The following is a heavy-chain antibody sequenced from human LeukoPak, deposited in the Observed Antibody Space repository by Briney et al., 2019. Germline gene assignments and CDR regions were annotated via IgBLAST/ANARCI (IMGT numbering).Heavy chain of an antibody. CDR2: ISGSGGST. Sequence: GGSLRLSCAASGFTFSSYGMSWVRQAPGKGLEWVSAISGSGGSTYYADSVKGRFTISRDNSKNTLYLQMNSLRAEDTAVYYCARLPRARDPLAADPFWGQGTLVTVSS. V-gene: IGHV3-23*01. D-gene: IGHD6-13*01. CDR1: GFTFSSYG. J-gene: IGHJ4*02. CDR3: ARLPRARDPLAADPF.